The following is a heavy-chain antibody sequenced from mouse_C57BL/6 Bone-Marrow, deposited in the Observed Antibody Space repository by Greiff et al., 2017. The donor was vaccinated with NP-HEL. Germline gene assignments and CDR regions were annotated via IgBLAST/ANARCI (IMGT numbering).Heavy chain of an antibody. J-gene: IGHJ1*03. CDR3: ARTGWYFEV. CDR2: ISYDGSN. Sequence: ESGPGLVKPSQSLSLPCSVTGYSITSGYYWNWIRQFPGNKLEWMGYISYDGSNNYNPSLKNRISITRDTSKNQFFLKLKSVTTEDTATYYCARTGWYFEVWGTGTTVTVSS. D-gene: IGHD4-1*01. V-gene: IGHV3-6*01. CDR1: GYSITSGYY.